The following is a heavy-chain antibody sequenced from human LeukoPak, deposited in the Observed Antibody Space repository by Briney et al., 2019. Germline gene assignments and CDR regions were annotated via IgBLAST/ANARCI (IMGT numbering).Heavy chain of an antibody. V-gene: IGHV4-34*01. CDR1: GGSFSGYY. D-gene: IGHD4-17*01. J-gene: IGHJ3*02. Sequence: SETLSLTCAVDGGSFSGYYCSWIRQPPGKGLEWIGEINHSGSTNYNPSLKSRVTISVDTSKSQFSLKLSSVTAADTAVYYCARDMTTDDAFDIWGQGTMVTVSS. CDR2: INHSGST. CDR3: ARDMTTDDAFDI.